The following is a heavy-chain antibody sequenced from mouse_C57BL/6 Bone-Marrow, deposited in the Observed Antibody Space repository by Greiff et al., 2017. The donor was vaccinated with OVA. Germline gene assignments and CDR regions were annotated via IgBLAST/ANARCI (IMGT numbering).Heavy chain of an antibody. CDR1: GYTFTDHY. V-gene: IGHV1-76*01. J-gene: IGHJ2*01. Sequence: VQLQESGAEVVRPGASVKLSCKASGYTFTDHYINWVKQRPGPGLEWIARIYPGSGNTYYNEKFTGKATLTAEKSSNTAYMQLSSLTSEDSAVYFCARDDGYFFEYWGQGTTLTVSS. D-gene: IGHD2-3*01. CDR2: IYPGSGNT. CDR3: ARDDGYFFEY.